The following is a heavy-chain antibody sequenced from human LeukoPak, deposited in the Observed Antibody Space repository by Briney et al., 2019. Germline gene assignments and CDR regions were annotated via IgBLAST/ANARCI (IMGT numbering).Heavy chain of an antibody. CDR3: AKPARTDYADY. D-gene: IGHD1-14*01. J-gene: IGHJ4*02. Sequence: PGGSLRLSCAASGFTFSDYYMSWIRQAPGKGLEWLGLIKRKSEGATTDYSAPVKGRFTISRDDSENTLYLQMNSLRAEDTAVYYCAKPARTDYADYWGQGTLVTVSS. CDR2: IKRKSEGATT. V-gene: IGHV3-15*01. CDR1: GFTFSDYY.